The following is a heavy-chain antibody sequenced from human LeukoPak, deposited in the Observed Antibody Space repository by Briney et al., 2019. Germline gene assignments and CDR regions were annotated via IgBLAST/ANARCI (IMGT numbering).Heavy chain of an antibody. V-gene: IGHV3-11*01. CDR1: GFTFSNYW. D-gene: IGHD5-12*01. CDR2: ISSSGSTI. Sequence: GGSLRLSCAASGFTFSNYWLSWVRQAPGKGLEWVSYISSSGSTIYYADSVKGRFTISRDNAKNSLYLQMNSLRAEDTAVYYCARRYTDYDDLDYWGQGTLVTVSS. CDR3: ARRYTDYDDLDY. J-gene: IGHJ4*02.